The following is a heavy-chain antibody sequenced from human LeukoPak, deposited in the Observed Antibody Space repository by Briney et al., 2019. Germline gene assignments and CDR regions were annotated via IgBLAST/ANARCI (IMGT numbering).Heavy chain of an antibody. Sequence: GASVKVSCKASGFTFNAYYIHWVRQAPGQGLEWMGWINPNTGGTNFAQEFQGRVTMTRDTSIRTASMELAGLTSDDTAVYFCARNDDSQRLRIDYWGQGTLVTVSS. J-gene: IGHJ4*02. CDR2: INPNTGGT. V-gene: IGHV1-2*02. CDR3: ARNDDSQRLRIDY. CDR1: GFTFNAYY. D-gene: IGHD5-12*01.